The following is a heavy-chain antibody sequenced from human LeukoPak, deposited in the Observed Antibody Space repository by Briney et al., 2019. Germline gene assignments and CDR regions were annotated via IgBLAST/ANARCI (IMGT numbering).Heavy chain of an antibody. V-gene: IGHV3-74*01. Sequence: GGSLRLSCAASGFTFGSYWMHWVRQAPGKGLVWVSRSNPDGSSTSYADSVKGRFTISRDNAKSTLYLQLNSLRVEDTAVYYCAAVVGANPFDYWGQGTLVTVSS. CDR2: SNPDGSST. CDR3: AAVVGANPFDY. CDR1: GFTFGSYW. D-gene: IGHD1-26*01. J-gene: IGHJ4*02.